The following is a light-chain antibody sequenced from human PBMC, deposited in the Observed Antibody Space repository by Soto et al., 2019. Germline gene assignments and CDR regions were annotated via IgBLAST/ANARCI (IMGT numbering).Light chain of an antibody. CDR3: CSYAGTSSYV. V-gene: IGLV2-23*02. CDR2: EVT. CDR1: SSDVGSYNF. J-gene: IGLJ1*01. Sequence: QSVLTQPASVSGSPGQSITISCAGTSSDVGSYNFVSWYQQHPGRAPKLMIYEVTKRPSGVPSRFSGSKSGNTASLTISGLQAEDEADYYCCSYAGTSSYVFGTGTKVTVL.